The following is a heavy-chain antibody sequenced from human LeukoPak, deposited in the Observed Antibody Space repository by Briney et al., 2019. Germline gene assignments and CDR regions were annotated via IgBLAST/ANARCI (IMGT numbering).Heavy chain of an antibody. CDR3: ARRSTPTALGYCSGGSCYAGPFDY. CDR1: GGTFSSYA. V-gene: IGHV1-69*01. Sequence: ASVKVSCKASGGTFSSYAISWVRQAPGQGLEWMVGIIPIFGTANYAQKFQGRVTITADESTSTAYMELSSLRSEDTAVYYCARRSTPTALGYCSGGSCYAGPFDYWGQGTLVTVSS. D-gene: IGHD2-15*01. J-gene: IGHJ4*02. CDR2: IIPIFGTA.